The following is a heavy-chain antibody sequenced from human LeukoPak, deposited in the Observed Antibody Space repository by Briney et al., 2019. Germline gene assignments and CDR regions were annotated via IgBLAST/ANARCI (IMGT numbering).Heavy chain of an antibody. CDR2: IRYDGSNK. CDR1: GFTFKSYG. CDR3: AKAGGSGMYSSGWYRHFDY. Sequence: GGSLRLSCAASGFTFKSYGMHWVRQAPGKGLQWVAFIRYDGSNKYYTDSVKGRFTISRDDSKNTLYLQMNSLRAEDTAVYYCAKAGGSGMYSSGWYRHFDYWGQGTLVTVSS. V-gene: IGHV3-30*02. D-gene: IGHD6-13*01. J-gene: IGHJ4*02.